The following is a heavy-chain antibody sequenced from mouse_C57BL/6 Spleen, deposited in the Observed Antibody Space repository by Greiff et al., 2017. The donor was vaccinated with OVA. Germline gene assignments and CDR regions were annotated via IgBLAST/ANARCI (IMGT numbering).Heavy chain of an antibody. Sequence: QVQLKQSGAELVKPGASVKLSCKASGYTFTSYWMQWVKQRPGQGLEWIGEIDPSDSYTNYNQKFKGKATLTVDTSSSTAYMQLSSLTSEDSAVYYCARRAGYDGYFDVWGTGTTVTVSS. V-gene: IGHV1-50*01. D-gene: IGHD2-2*01. J-gene: IGHJ1*03. CDR1: GYTFTSYW. CDR3: ARRAGYDGYFDV. CDR2: IDPSDSYT.